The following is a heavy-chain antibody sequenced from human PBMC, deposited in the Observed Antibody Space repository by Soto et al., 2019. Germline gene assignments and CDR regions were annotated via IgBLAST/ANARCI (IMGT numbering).Heavy chain of an antibody. CDR1: GSIFRGYG. CDR2: IRYDGSNI. Sequence: PGGSLRLSCAASGSIFRGYGMHWVRQAPGKGLEWVAVIRYDGSNINYADSVMGRFTISRDNSKNTLYLEMNSLRAEDTAVYYYARDGIGVTTFRGYFYYWGQGNLVTVSS. V-gene: IGHV3-33*01. D-gene: IGHD3-22*01. CDR3: ARDGIGVTTFRGYFYY. J-gene: IGHJ4*02.